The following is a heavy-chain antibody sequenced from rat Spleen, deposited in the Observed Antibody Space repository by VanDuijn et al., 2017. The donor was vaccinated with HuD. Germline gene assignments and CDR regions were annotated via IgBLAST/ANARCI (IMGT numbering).Heavy chain of an antibody. J-gene: IGHJ2*01. V-gene: IGHV5-31*01. CDR1: GFTFSSYW. D-gene: IGHD1-12*02. Sequence: EVQLVESGGGLVQPGRSLKLSCVASGFTFSSYWMYWIRQAPKKGLEWVASISTTGGRTYYRDSVKGRFIISRDNAKSTLYLQMDSLRSEDTATYYCARHRGMMVVITPFDYWGQGVMVTVSS. CDR2: ISTTGGRT. CDR3: ARHRGMMVVITPFDY.